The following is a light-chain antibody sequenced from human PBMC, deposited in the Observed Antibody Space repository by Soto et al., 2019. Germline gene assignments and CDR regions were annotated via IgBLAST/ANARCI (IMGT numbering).Light chain of an antibody. CDR2: EVS. CDR3: NSYGGRNNYV. J-gene: IGLJ1*01. CDR1: SSDVGNYDY. Sequence: QSVLTQPPSASGSPGQSVTISCTGTSSDVGNYDYVSWYQQHPGKAPKLIIYEVSYRPSGVPDRFSGSKSGNTASLTVSGLQAEDEADYCCNSYGGRNNYVFGTGTKLTVL. V-gene: IGLV2-8*01.